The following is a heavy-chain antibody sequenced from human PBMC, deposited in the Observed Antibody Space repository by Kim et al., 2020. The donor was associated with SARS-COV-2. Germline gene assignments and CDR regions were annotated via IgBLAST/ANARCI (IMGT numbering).Heavy chain of an antibody. V-gene: IGHV4-39*07. D-gene: IGHD2-21*01. J-gene: IGHJ2*01. Sequence: YDHPYLKSRVTISVDTSKNQFSLKLSSVTAADTAVYYCARLLFAYWYFDLWGRGTLVTVSS. CDR3: ARLLFAYWYFDL.